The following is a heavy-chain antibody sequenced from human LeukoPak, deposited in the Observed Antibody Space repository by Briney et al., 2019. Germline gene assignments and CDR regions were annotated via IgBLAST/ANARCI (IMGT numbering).Heavy chain of an antibody. V-gene: IGHV1-18*01. D-gene: IGHD2-2*01. Sequence: ASVKVSCKASGYCFTSYGSSWVRLAPGQGLEWMGWISAYNGNTNYAQKLQGRVTMTIETSTSTAYMEVRSLRSDDTAVHYCARDRYCTITKCSNWFDPWGQGTLVTVSS. CDR3: ARDRYCTITKCSNWFDP. J-gene: IGHJ5*02. CDR1: GYCFTSYG. CDR2: ISAYNGNT.